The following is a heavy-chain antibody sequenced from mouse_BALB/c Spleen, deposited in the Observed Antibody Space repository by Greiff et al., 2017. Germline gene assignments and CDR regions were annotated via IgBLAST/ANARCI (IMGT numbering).Heavy chain of an antibody. D-gene: IGHD1-2*01. CDR2: IYPGDGDT. V-gene: IGHV1-80*01. J-gene: IGHJ4*01. Sequence: QVQLQQSGAELVRPGSSVKISCKASGYAFSSYWMNWVKQRPGQGLEWIGQIYPGDGDTNYYGKFKGKATLTADKSSSTAYMQLSSLTSEDSAVYFCARQGDYGYRAMDYWGQGTSVTVSS. CDR1: GYAFSSYW. CDR3: ARQGDYGYRAMDY.